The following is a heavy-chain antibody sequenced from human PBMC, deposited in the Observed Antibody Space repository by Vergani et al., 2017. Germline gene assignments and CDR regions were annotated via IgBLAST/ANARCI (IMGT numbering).Heavy chain of an antibody. D-gene: IGHD1-1*01. V-gene: IGHV7-4-1*02. CDR3: ARDCQEHYYYGMDV. J-gene: IGHJ6*02. CDR2: INTNTGNP. Sequence: QVQLVQSGAEVKKPGSSVKVSCKASGYTFTSYAMNWVRQAPGQGLEWMGWINTNTGNPTYAQGFTGRFVFSLDTSVSTAYLQISSLKAEDTAVYYCARDCQEHYYYGMDVWGQGTTVTVSS. CDR1: GYTFTSYA.